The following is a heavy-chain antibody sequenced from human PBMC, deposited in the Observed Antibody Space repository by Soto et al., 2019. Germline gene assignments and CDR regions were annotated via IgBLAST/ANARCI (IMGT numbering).Heavy chain of an antibody. CDR1: GFTFSGFG. V-gene: IGHV3-33*01. Sequence: PGRSLRLSCAASGFTFSGFGMHWVRQAPGKGLEWVAIIWYDGSDKYYADSVKGRFTISRDNSKNTLYLQMNSLRAEDTAVYHCAFGNLSYYFDYWGQGTPVTAPQ. CDR3: AFGNLSYYFDY. D-gene: IGHD3-16*01. J-gene: IGHJ4*02. CDR2: IWYDGSDK.